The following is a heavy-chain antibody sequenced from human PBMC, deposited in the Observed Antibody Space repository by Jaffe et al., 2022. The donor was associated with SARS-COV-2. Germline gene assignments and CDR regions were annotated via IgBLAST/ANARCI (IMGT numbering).Heavy chain of an antibody. J-gene: IGHJ5*02. CDR3: ARVRSLEYQLLFLGWFDP. CDR2: ISSSSSYI. V-gene: IGHV3-21*01. CDR1: GFTFSSYS. Sequence: EVQLVESGGGLVKPGGSLRLSCAASGFTFSSYSMNWVRQAPGKGLEWVSSISSSSSYIYYADSVKGRFTISRDNAKNSLYLQMNSLRAEDTAVYYCARVRSLEYQLLFLGWFDPWGQGTLVTVSS. D-gene: IGHD2-2*01.